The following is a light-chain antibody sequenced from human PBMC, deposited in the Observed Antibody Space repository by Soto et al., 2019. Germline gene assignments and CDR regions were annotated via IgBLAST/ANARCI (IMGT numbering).Light chain of an antibody. V-gene: IGKV3-20*01. Sequence: EVVLTQSPGTVSLSPGERVTLSCRASQSVISNYFAWFQQRPGQAPRLLIYAASSRATGIPDRFRGSGSGTDFTLSISRLEPEDFAFYYCQQYGSSLTWTFGQGTKVEIK. CDR1: QSVISNY. J-gene: IGKJ1*01. CDR3: QQYGSSLTWT. CDR2: AAS.